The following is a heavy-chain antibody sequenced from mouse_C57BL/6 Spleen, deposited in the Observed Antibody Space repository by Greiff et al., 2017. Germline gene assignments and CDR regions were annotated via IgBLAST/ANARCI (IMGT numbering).Heavy chain of an antibody. Sequence: VQLKESGAELVRPGASVKLSCTASGFNIKDDYMPWVKQRPEPGLEWIGWIDPENGYTEYASNFQGKATITAATSSNTAYLQLSSLTSEDTAVYYCSGGSSWGDAMDYWGQGTSVTVSS. CDR3: SGGSSWGDAMDY. V-gene: IGHV14-4*01. CDR1: GFNIKDDY. D-gene: IGHD1-1*01. J-gene: IGHJ4*01. CDR2: IDPENGYT.